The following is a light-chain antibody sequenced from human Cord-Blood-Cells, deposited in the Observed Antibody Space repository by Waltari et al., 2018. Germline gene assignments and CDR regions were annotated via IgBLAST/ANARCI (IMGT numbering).Light chain of an antibody. J-gene: IGKJ3*01. CDR3: QQYYSTPFT. CDR1: QIVLYSSNNKNY. CDR2: WAC. Sequence: DIVMTQSPDSLAVSLGERATIHLQSSQIVLYSSNNKNYLAWYQQKPGQPPKLLIYWACTRESGVPDRFSGSGSGTDFTLTISSLQAEDVAVYYCQQYYSTPFTFGPGTKVDIK. V-gene: IGKV4-1*01.